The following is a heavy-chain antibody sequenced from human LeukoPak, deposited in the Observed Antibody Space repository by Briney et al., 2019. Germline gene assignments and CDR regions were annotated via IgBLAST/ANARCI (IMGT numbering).Heavy chain of an antibody. J-gene: IGHJ4*02. CDR2: ISSSSSYI. CDR3: ARVRARVDTAIDY. V-gene: IGHV3-21*01. CDR1: GFTFSSYS. Sequence: PGGSLRLSCAASGFTFSSYSMNWVRQAPGKGLEWVSSISSSSSYIYYADSVKGRFTISRDNAKNSLYLQMNSLRAEDTAVYYCARVRARVDTAIDYWGQGTLVTVSS. D-gene: IGHD5-18*01.